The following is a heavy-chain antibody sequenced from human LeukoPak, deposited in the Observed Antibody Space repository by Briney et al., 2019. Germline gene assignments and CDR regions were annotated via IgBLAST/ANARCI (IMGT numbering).Heavy chain of an antibody. Sequence: GGSLRLSCAASGFTFSSYSMNWVRQAPGKGLEWVSYISSRSATIYYADSVKGRFTISRDNAKNSLYLQMNSLRAEDTAVYYCARRRRYSGYDENWFDPWGQGTLVTVSS. CDR2: ISSRSATI. J-gene: IGHJ5*02. V-gene: IGHV3-48*01. D-gene: IGHD5-12*01. CDR3: ARRRRYSGYDENWFDP. CDR1: GFTFSSYS.